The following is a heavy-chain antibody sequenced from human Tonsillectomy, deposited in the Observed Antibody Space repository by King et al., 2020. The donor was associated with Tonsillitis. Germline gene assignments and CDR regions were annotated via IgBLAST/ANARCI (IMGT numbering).Heavy chain of an antibody. CDR2: INTNTGNP. D-gene: IGHD3-10*01. Sequence: QLVQSGSELKKPGASVKVSCKASGYTFTSYAMNWVRQAPGQGLEWMGWINTNTGNPTYAQGFTGRFVFSLDTSVSTACLQISSLKAEDTAVYYCASSTMVRGVTTPRPYGMDVWGQGTTVTVSS. V-gene: IGHV7-4-1*02. J-gene: IGHJ6*02. CDR1: GYTFTSYA. CDR3: ASSTMVRGVTTPRPYGMDV.